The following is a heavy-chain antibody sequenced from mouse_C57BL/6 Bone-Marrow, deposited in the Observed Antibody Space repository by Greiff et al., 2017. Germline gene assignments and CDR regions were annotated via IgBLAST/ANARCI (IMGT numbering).Heavy chain of an antibody. CDR1: GYAFSSSW. CDR3: ARSGYDAWFAY. J-gene: IGHJ3*01. Sequence: QVQLQQSGPELVKPGASVKISCKASGYAFSSSWMNWVKQRPGKGLEWIGRIYPGDGDTNYNGKFKGKATLTADKSSSTAYMQLSSLTSEDSAVYFCARSGYDAWFAYWGQGTLVTVSA. D-gene: IGHD2-2*01. V-gene: IGHV1-82*01. CDR2: IYPGDGDT.